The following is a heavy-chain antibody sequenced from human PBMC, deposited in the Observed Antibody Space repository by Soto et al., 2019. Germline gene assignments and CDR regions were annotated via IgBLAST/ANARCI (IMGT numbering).Heavy chain of an antibody. CDR2: INPSGGST. D-gene: IGHD6-13*01. Sequence: QVQLVQSGAEVKKPGASVKVSCKASGYTFTSYYMHWVRQAPGQGLEWMGIINPSGGSTSYAQKFQGRXXMXRXXSTSTVYMELSSLRSEDTAVYYCARDLGIATTLDYWGQGTLVTVSS. V-gene: IGHV1-46*01. CDR3: ARDLGIATTLDY. J-gene: IGHJ4*02. CDR1: GYTFTSYY.